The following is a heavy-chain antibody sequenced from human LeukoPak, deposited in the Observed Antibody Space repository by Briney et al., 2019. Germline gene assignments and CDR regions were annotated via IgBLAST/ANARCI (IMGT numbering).Heavy chain of an antibody. CDR1: GFTFRSYE. CDR3: ARSARLMKGVVEVTALDD. Sequence: GGSLTLSCEDSGFTFRSYEMNWVRQAPGKGLEWIAYLSSSGSAFPYADSVKGRFTIARDNAKNSVYLEMNSLRADDTAVYYCARSARLMKGVVEVTALDDWGQGTLVTVSS. CDR2: LSSSGSAF. D-gene: IGHD3-3*01. V-gene: IGHV3-48*03. J-gene: IGHJ4*02.